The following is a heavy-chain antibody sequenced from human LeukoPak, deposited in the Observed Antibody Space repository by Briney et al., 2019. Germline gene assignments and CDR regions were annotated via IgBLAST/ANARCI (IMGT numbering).Heavy chain of an antibody. CDR2: INPNSGGT. Sequence: ASVKVSCKASGYTFTGYYMHWVRQAPGQGLEWMGWINPNSGGTNYAQKLQGRVTMTRDTSIGTAYMELSRLRSDDTAVYCCARGFGYCSGGSCLYYFDYWGQGTLVTVSS. J-gene: IGHJ4*02. V-gene: IGHV1-2*02. D-gene: IGHD2-15*01. CDR3: ARGFGYCSGGSCLYYFDY. CDR1: GYTFTGYY.